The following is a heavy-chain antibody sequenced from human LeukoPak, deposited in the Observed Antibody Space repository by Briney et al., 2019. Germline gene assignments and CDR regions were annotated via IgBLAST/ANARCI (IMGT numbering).Heavy chain of an antibody. D-gene: IGHD6-19*01. CDR1: GDPIGTYY. CDR3: ARQGRGAVAVDY. J-gene: IGHJ4*02. V-gene: IGHV4-59*08. Sequence: SETLSLTCTVSGDPIGTYYWSWVRQSPGKGLWWIGNVYNSGSTSYNPSLKSRVTISADMSKDQISLRLTSMTAADTAVYYCARQGRGAVAVDYWGQGTLVTVSS. CDR2: VYNSGST.